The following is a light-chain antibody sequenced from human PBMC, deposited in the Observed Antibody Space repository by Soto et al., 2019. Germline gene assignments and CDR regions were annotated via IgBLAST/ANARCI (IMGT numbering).Light chain of an antibody. J-gene: IGKJ1*01. CDR2: GAS. CDR1: QSVSSD. CDR3: QQYGSSPQT. V-gene: IGKV3-20*01. Sequence: EIVLTQSPGTLSLSPGERATLSCRASQSVSSDLVWYQQKPGQAPRLLIYGASSRATGIPDRFSGSGSGTDFTLTISRLEPEDFAVYYCQQYGSSPQTFGQGPRWIS.